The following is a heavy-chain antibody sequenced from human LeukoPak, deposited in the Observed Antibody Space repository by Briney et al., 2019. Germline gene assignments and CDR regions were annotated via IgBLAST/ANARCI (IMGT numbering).Heavy chain of an antibody. D-gene: IGHD2-2*01. CDR2: MNPNSGNT. CDR1: VYTCRTYD. J-gene: IGHJ4*01. Sequence: ASVKVSCKASVYTCRTYDVAWVRQAPGQGLEWMGWMNPNSGNTGYAQKFKGRVTMTSDASIGSAYMELSSLRSEDTAVYFCARAVRIQLLLEYWGHGTLITVSS. V-gene: IGHV1-8*01. CDR3: ARAVRIQLLLEY.